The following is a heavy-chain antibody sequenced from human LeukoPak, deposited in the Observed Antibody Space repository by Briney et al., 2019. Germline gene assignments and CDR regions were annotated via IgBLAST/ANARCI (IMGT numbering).Heavy chain of an antibody. CDR3: AKDVIRGGITYFES. Sequence: GGSLRLSCAASGFNFRGQAMSWVRKGPGKGLEWVAGITGRGETTYYADSVKGRVNISRDNSKDTLFLQVNSLRTEDTAVYYCAKDVIRGGITYFESWGQGTQVAVSS. CDR1: GFNFRGQA. J-gene: IGHJ4*02. CDR2: ITGRGETT. D-gene: IGHD3-10*01. V-gene: IGHV3-23*01.